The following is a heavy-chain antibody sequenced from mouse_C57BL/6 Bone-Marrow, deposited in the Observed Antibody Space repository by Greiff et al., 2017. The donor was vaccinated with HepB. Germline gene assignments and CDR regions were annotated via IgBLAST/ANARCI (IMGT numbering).Heavy chain of an antibody. J-gene: IGHJ2*01. CDR3: ARHIDYYGSSYLDY. Sequence: EVKLQESGGGLVQPGGSLKLSCAASGFTFSDYYMYWVRQTPEKRLEWVAYISNGGGSTYYPDTVKGRFTISRDNAKNTLYLQMSRLKSEDTAMYYCARHIDYYGSSYLDYWGQGTTLTVSS. CDR1: GFTFSDYY. V-gene: IGHV5-12*01. D-gene: IGHD1-1*01. CDR2: ISNGGGST.